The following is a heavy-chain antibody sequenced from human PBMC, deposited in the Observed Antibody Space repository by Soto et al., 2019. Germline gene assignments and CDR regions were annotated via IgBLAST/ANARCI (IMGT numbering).Heavy chain of an antibody. J-gene: IGHJ5*02. CDR1: GYSFTSYW. CDR3: ARISLLAAAGTWWFDP. V-gene: IGHV5-51*01. Sequence: GESLKISCKGSGYSFTSYWIGWVRQMPGKGLEWMGIIYPGDSDTRYSPSFQGQVTISADKSISTAYLQWSSLKASDTAMYYCARISLLAAAGTWWFDPSGQGTLVTVSS. CDR2: IYPGDSDT. D-gene: IGHD6-13*01.